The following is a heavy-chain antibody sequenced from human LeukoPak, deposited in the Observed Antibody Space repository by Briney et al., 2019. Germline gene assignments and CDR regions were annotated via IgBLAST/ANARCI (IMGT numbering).Heavy chain of an antibody. Sequence: PSETLSLTCTLSGGSISTYYWSWIRQPPGKGLEWIGYIYHSGSTNYNPSLKCRVTISVDTSKNQFSLKLSSVTAADTAVYYCARGGGYASPIGYWGQGALVTVSS. J-gene: IGHJ4*02. CDR2: IYHSGST. CDR1: GGSISTYY. CDR3: ARGGGYASPIGY. V-gene: IGHV4-59*01. D-gene: IGHD5-12*01.